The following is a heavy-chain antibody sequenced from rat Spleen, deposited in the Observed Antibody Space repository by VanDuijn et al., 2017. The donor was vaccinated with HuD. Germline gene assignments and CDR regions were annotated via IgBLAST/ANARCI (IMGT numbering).Heavy chain of an antibody. CDR3: VRQGYLRDWYFDF. V-gene: IGHV5-25*01. CDR2: ISYDGTAT. CDR1: GLSFSNYD. D-gene: IGHD2-7*01. Sequence: EVLLVESGGGLVQPGRSMKLSCAASGLSFSNYDMAWVRQAPTKGLEWVASISYDGTATYYRDSVKGRFTISRDDEESTLYLQMDSLRSADTATYYCVRQGYLRDWYFDFWGPGTMVTVSS. J-gene: IGHJ1*01.